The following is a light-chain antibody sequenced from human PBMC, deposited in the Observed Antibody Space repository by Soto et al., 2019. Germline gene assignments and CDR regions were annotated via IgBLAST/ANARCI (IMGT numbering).Light chain of an antibody. J-gene: IGLJ3*02. CDR1: SSDVGAYNY. CDR2: EVN. Sequence: QSALTQPASVSGSPGQSITISYTGTSSDVGAYNYVSWYQQHPGKAPKLIIYEVNNRPSGVSNRFSGSKSGNTASLTISGLQAEDEADYHCASYTTDNTLVVFGGGTKLTVL. CDR3: ASYTTDNTLVV. V-gene: IGLV2-14*01.